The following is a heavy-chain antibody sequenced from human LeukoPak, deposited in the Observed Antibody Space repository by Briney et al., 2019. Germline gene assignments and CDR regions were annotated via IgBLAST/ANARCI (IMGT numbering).Heavy chain of an antibody. Sequence: GGPLRFSCAAPGFTASGNYMSWVGQAPGKGLEWVSIIYSGGSTFYADSVKGRFTISRDNSKNTVYLQMNSLRAEDTAVYFCASSGYFDYWGQGTLVTVSS. CDR1: GFTASGNY. CDR3: ASSGYFDY. CDR2: IYSGGST. V-gene: IGHV3-66*01. J-gene: IGHJ4*02.